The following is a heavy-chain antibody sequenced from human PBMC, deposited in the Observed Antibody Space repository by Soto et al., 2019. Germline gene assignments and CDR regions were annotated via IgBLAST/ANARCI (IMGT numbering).Heavy chain of an antibody. D-gene: IGHD4-17*01. CDR3: ARVHTVTTYFDV. CDR1: GYTFTSYD. J-gene: IGHJ2*01. Sequence: ASVKVSCKASGYTFTSYDINWVRQATGQGLEWMGWMNPNSGNTGSAQRFQGRLTMTRNTSINTAYMELTSLTSEDAAVYFCARVHTVTTYFDVWGRGTLVPVSS. CDR2: MNPNSGNT. V-gene: IGHV1-8*01.